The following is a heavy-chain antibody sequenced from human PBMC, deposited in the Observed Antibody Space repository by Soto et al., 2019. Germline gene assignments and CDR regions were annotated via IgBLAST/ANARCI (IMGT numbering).Heavy chain of an antibody. V-gene: IGHV4-31*03. CDR2: IYYSGSS. Sequence: QVQLQESGPGLVKPSQTLSLTCTVSGGSISSGGYYWSWIRQHPGKGLEWIGYIYYSGSSYYNPSLKSRVTISVDTSKNQFALKLSSVTAADTAVYYCARATGDYYYYYYMDVWGKGTTVTVSS. J-gene: IGHJ6*03. CDR1: GGSISSGGYY. D-gene: IGHD7-27*01. CDR3: ARATGDYYYYYYMDV.